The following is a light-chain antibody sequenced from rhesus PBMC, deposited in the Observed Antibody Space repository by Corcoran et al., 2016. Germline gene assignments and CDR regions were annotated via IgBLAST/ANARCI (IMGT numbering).Light chain of an antibody. V-gene: IGKV3S9*01. CDR3: QQYSNWPHS. Sequence: EIVMTQYPATLSLSPGERATLSCRASQSVSSYVAWYQPKRGQAPRLLSYGASSRATGIPDRFRGSGSGTDFTLTISSLEPEDFAAYYCQQYSNWPHSFGQGTKVEIK. CDR1: QSVSSY. J-gene: IGKJ2*01. CDR2: GAS.